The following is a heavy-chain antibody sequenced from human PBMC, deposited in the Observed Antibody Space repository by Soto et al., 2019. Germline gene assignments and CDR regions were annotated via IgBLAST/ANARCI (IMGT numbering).Heavy chain of an antibody. CDR3: ARGIWFGELLEVPPSVFDY. CDR1: GFTFSDYY. D-gene: IGHD3-10*01. J-gene: IGHJ4*02. V-gene: IGHV3-11*06. Sequence: VQLVESGGGLVKPGGSLRLSCAASGFTFSDYYMSWIRQAPGKGLEWVSYISSSSSYTNYADSVKGRFTISRDNAKNSLYLQMNSLRAEDTAVYYCARGIWFGELLEVPPSVFDYWGQGTLVTVSS. CDR2: ISSSSSYT.